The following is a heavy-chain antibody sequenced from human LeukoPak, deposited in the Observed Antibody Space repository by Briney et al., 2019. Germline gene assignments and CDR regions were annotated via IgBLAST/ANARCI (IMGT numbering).Heavy chain of an antibody. CDR2: ISSSGNYK. Sequence: GGSLRLSCTASGFTFSSYTMNWVRQAPGKGLEWVSSISSSGNYKYYTDSLKDRFIISRDNAKNALYLQMNSLGAEDTAVYSRARGGAATGVDAFDIWGQGTMVTVSS. CDR3: ARGGAATGVDAFDI. D-gene: IGHD2-15*01. J-gene: IGHJ3*02. CDR1: GFTFSSYT. V-gene: IGHV3-21*01.